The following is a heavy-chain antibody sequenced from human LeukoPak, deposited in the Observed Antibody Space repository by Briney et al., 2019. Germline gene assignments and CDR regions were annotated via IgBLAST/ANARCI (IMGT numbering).Heavy chain of an antibody. CDR1: GGTFSSYA. Sequence: GASVKVSCKASGGTFSSYAISWVRQAPGQGLEWMGRIIPILGIANYAQKFQGRVTITADKSTSTAYMELSSLRSEDTAVYYCARISGAGYSYGYGMDVWGQGTTVTVSS. D-gene: IGHD5-18*01. CDR3: ARISGAGYSYGYGMDV. CDR2: IIPILGIA. J-gene: IGHJ6*02. V-gene: IGHV1-69*04.